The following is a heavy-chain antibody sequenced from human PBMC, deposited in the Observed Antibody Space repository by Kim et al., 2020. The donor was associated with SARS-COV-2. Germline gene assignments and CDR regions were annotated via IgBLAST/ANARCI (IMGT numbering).Heavy chain of an antibody. Sequence: GGSLRLSCAASGFTFSSYAMHWVRQAPGKGLEWVAVISYDGSNKYYADSVKGRFTISRDNSKNTLYLQMNSLRAEDTAVYYCAREGEHDYGDYPDAFDIWGQGTMVTVSS. CDR3: AREGEHDYGDYPDAFDI. CDR2: ISYDGSNK. D-gene: IGHD4-17*01. CDR1: GFTFSSYA. V-gene: IGHV3-30-3*01. J-gene: IGHJ3*02.